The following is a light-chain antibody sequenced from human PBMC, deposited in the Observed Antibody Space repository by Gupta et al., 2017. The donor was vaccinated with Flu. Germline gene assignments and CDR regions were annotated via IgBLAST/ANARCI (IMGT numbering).Light chain of an antibody. J-gene: IGKJ1*01. CDR1: QRLSSY. CDR3: QHSSNCPWT. Sequence: EIVLTQSPATLSLSPGERATLSCRASQRLSSYLAWYQQQPGQAPRLLIYDASNRATGLPARCSGSGSGTVFTLTISSLAHEDFAVYCCQHSSNCPWTFGQGTKVEIK. V-gene: IGKV3-11*01. CDR2: DAS.